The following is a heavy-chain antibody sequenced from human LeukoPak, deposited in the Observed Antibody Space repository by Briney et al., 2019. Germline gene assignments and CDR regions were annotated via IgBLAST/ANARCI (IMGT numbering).Heavy chain of an antibody. J-gene: IGHJ4*02. CDR1: GGSISSGGYY. Sequence: SETLSLTCTVSGGSISSGGYYWSWIRQPPGKGLEWIGYIYHSGSTYYNPSLKSRVTISVDRSKNQFSLKLSSVTAADTAVYYCARGVPGVHGIPMGFDYWGQGTLVTVSS. CDR3: ARGVPGVHGIPMGFDY. D-gene: IGHD1-1*01. V-gene: IGHV4-30-2*01. CDR2: IYHSGST.